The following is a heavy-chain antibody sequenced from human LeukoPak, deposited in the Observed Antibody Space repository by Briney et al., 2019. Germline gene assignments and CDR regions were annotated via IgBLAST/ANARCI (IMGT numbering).Heavy chain of an antibody. D-gene: IGHD4-11*01. CDR3: AKGYSNVDY. CDR1: GFTFSSYG. Sequence: GGSLRLSCAASGFTFSSYGMHWVRQAPGKGLEWVAVISYDGSNKYYADSVKGRFTISRDNSKNTLYLQMNSLRAEDTAAYYCAKGYSNVDYWGQGTLVTVSS. CDR2: ISYDGSNK. J-gene: IGHJ4*02. V-gene: IGHV3-30*18.